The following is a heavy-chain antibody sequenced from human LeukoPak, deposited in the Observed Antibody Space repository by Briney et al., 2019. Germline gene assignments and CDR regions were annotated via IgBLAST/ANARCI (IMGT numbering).Heavy chain of an antibody. D-gene: IGHD3-10*02. CDR3: AELGITMIGGV. V-gene: IGHV3-48*03. J-gene: IGHJ6*04. Sequence: GGSLRLSCAASGFTFSSYEMNWVRQAPGKGLEWVSYISSSGSTIYYAGSVKGRFTISRDNAKNSLYLQMNSLRAEDPAVYYCAELGITMIGGVWGKGTTVTISS. CDR2: ISSSGSTI. CDR1: GFTFSSYE.